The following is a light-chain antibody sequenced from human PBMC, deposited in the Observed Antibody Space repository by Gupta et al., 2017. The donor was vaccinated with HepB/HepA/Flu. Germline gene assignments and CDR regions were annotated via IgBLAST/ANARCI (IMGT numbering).Light chain of an antibody. J-gene: IGKJ1*01. V-gene: IGKV3-15*01. CDR2: GAS. Sequence: EIVMTQSPATLSVSPGERATLSCRASQSVSSNLAWYQQKPGQAPRLLIYGASTRATGIPARYSGSGYGTEFTLTISSRQSEDFAVYYCQQHKTWPPVTFGQGTKVEIK. CDR3: QQHKTWPPVT. CDR1: QSVSSN.